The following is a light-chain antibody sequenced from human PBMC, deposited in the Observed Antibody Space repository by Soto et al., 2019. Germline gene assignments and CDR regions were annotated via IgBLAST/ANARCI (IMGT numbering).Light chain of an antibody. V-gene: IGLV2-23*02. CDR3: CSYADTSTLV. CDR1: SSDVGSYNL. J-gene: IGLJ2*01. CDR2: EVS. Sequence: QSVLTQPASVSGSPGQSITISCTGISSDVGSYNLVSWYQLHPGKAPKLMIYEVSKRPSGVSNRFSGSKSGNTASLTISGLQAEDEADYYCCSYADTSTLVFGGGTKLTVL.